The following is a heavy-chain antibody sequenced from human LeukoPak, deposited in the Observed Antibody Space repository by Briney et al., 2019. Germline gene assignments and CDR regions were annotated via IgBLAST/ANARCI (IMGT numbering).Heavy chain of an antibody. CDR1: GGSISSSSYY. Sequence: PSETLSLTCTVSGGSISSSSYYWSWIRQPPGEGLEWIGYIYYSGSTNYNPSLKSRVTISVDTSKNQFSLKLSSVTAADTAVYYCARRYSNYGGEDYWGQGTLVTVSS. D-gene: IGHD4-11*01. V-gene: IGHV4-61*05. CDR3: ARRYSNYGGEDY. CDR2: IYYSGST. J-gene: IGHJ4*02.